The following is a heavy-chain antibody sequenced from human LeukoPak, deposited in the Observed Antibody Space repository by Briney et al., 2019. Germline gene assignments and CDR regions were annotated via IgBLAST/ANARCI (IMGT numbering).Heavy chain of an antibody. D-gene: IGHD6-19*01. CDR2: IYPGDSDT. CDR1: GYSFTSYW. J-gene: IGHJ4*02. V-gene: IGHV5-51*01. CDR3: ARLVYSSGWVFDY. Sequence: GEPLNISCKGSGYSFTSYWIGWVRRMPGKGLEWMGIIYPGDSDTRYSPSFQGQVTISADKSIRTAYLQWSSLKASDTAMYYCARLVYSSGWVFDYWGQGTLVTVSS.